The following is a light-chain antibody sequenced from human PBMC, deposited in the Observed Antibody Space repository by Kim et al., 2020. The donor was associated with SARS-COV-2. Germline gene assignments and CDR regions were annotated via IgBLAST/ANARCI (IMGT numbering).Light chain of an antibody. V-gene: IGLV2-14*03. CDR2: DVS. CDR1: SSDVGGYNH. J-gene: IGLJ3*02. Sequence: QSALTQPASVSGSPGQSITISCSGISSDVGGYNHVSWYQQHPNKAPKLMIYDVSNRPSGISSRFSGSKSGNTASLTISDLQPDDEADYFCCSFTMNVTWVFGGGTQLTVL. CDR3: CSFTMNVTWV.